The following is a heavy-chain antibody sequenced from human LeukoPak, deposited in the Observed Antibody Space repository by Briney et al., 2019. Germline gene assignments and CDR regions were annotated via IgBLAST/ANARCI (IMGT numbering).Heavy chain of an antibody. Sequence: GGSLRLSCAASGFTFSSYGMHWVRQAPGKGLEWVAVISYDGSNKYYADSVKGRFTISRDSSKNTLYLQMNSLRAEDTAVYYCAKYDYYGSGNLDYWGQGTLVTVSS. J-gene: IGHJ4*02. CDR2: ISYDGSNK. V-gene: IGHV3-30*18. D-gene: IGHD3-10*01. CDR3: AKYDYYGSGNLDY. CDR1: GFTFSSYG.